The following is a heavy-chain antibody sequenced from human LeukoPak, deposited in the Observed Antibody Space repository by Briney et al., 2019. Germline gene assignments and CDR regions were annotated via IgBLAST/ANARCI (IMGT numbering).Heavy chain of an antibody. CDR3: AGAIVVPAAPPYYFDY. J-gene: IGHJ4*02. CDR2: INHSGST. Sequence: SETLSPTCGVYGGSFSGYYWSWIRQPPGEGLEWIGDINHSGSTNYNPSLKSRVTISVDTSKNQFSLKLSTVTAADTAVYSCAGAIVVPAAPPYYFDYWGQGTLVTVSS. D-gene: IGHD2-2*01. V-gene: IGHV4-34*01. CDR1: GGSFSGYY.